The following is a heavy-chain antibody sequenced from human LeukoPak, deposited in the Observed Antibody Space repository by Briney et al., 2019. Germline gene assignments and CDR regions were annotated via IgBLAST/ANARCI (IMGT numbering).Heavy chain of an antibody. Sequence: SETLSLTCTVSGGSINTPNYYWGWIRQTPGKGLEWIGNIFYSGGTYYSPSLTSRVTISLDTSRNQFSLRLNSVTAADTAVYYCAREYSSSWSSRDAFDIWGQGTMVTVSS. CDR1: GGSINTPNYY. CDR3: AREYSSSWSSRDAFDI. J-gene: IGHJ3*02. CDR2: IFYSGGT. D-gene: IGHD6-13*01. V-gene: IGHV4-39*07.